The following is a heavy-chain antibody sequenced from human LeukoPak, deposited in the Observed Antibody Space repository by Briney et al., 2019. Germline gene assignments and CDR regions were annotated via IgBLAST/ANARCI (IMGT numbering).Heavy chain of an antibody. CDR1: GYTFTSYA. V-gene: IGHV1-3*01. Sequence: ASVKVSCKASGYTFTSYAMHWVRQAPGQRLEWMGWINAGNGNTKYSQKFQGRVTITRDTSASTAYMELRSLRSDDTAVYYCARDRGVVVVAPIDYWGQGTLVTVSS. D-gene: IGHD2-15*01. J-gene: IGHJ4*02. CDR3: ARDRGVVVVAPIDY. CDR2: INAGNGNT.